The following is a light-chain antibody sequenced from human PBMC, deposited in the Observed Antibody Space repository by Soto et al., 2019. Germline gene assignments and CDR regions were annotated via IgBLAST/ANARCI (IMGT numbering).Light chain of an antibody. V-gene: IGLV1-40*01. J-gene: IGLJ1*01. CDR2: GNN. CDR3: QSFDSRLSGYV. CDR1: SSNIGAGYN. Sequence: QSVLTQPPSVSGAPGQRVTISCTGGSSNIGAGYNVHWYQQLPGTAPQLLIYGNNNRPSGVPDRFSVSKSGTSASLAITGLQTEDEADYYCQSFDSRLSGYVFGTGTKLTVL.